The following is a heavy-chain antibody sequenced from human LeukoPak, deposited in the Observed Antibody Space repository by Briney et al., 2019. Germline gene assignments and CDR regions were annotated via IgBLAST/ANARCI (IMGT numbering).Heavy chain of an antibody. CDR1: GGSFSGYY. CDR3: ARGSGRRGTMVRGVIIRPYYFDY. D-gene: IGHD3-10*01. V-gene: IGHV4-34*01. Sequence: PSETLSLTCAVYGGSFSGYYWSWIRQPPGKGLEWIGEINHSGSTNYNPSLKSRVTISVDTSKNQFSLKLSSVTAADTAVYYCARGSGRRGTMVRGVIIRPYYFDYWGQGTLVTVSS. CDR2: INHSGST. J-gene: IGHJ4*02.